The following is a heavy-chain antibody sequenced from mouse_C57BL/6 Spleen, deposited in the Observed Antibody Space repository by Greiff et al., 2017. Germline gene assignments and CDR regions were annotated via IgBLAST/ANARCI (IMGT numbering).Heavy chain of an antibody. CDR2: ISDGGSYT. J-gene: IGHJ2*01. Sequence: EVMLVESGGGLVKPGGSLKLSCAASGFTFSSYAMSWVRQTPEKRLEWVATISDGGSYTYYPDNVKGRFPISRDNAKNNLYLQMSHLKSEDTAMYYCAREANWDYFDYWGQGTTLTVSS. CDR3: AREANWDYFDY. D-gene: IGHD4-1*01. CDR1: GFTFSSYA. V-gene: IGHV5-4*01.